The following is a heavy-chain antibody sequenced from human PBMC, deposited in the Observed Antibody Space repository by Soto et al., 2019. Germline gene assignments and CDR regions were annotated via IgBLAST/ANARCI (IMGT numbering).Heavy chain of an antibody. J-gene: IGHJ4*02. V-gene: IGHV1-18*04. Sequence: ASVKVSCKAAGYTVTSSGISWVRQAPGQGHEWMGWISAYNGNTNYAQKLQGRVTMTRDTSISTAYMELSRPRSDDTAVYYCASGTLAAQHWIYIGYLCQGTLVTVSS. CDR1: GYTVTSSG. CDR3: ASGTLAAQHWIYIGY. D-gene: IGHD1-7*01. CDR2: ISAYNGNT.